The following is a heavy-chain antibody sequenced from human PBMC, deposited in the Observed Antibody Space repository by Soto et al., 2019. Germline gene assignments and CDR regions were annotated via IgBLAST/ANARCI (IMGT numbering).Heavy chain of an antibody. D-gene: IGHD3-3*01. J-gene: IGHJ5*02. CDR1: GGSISSSRSY. CDR2: IFYSGST. Sequence: SETLSLTCNVSGGSISSSRSYWAWIRQPPGKGLEWIANIFYSGSTNYNPSLKSRVTISVDTSKNQFSLKLSSVTAADPAVYYCARQLYYDFRFDPWGQGTLVTVSS. V-gene: IGHV4-61*05. CDR3: ARQLYYDFRFDP.